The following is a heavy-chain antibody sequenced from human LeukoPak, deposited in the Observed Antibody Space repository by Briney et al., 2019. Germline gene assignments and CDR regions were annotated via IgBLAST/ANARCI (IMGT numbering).Heavy chain of an antibody. D-gene: IGHD2-21*01. Sequence: GGSLRLSCAASGFTVSRTYMSWVRQAPGKGLEWVSVIYKDGKIYYIDSVKGRFTISRDTSKNTLYLQMNSLRVEDTAVYYCASRHCSGGDCYFAGADPFDHWGQGTLVTVSS. CDR3: ASRHCSGGDCYFAGADPFDH. CDR2: IYKDGKI. J-gene: IGHJ4*02. V-gene: IGHV3-53*01. CDR1: GFTVSRTY.